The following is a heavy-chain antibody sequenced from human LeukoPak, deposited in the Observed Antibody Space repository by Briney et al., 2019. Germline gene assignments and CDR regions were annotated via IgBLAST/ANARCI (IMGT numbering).Heavy chain of an antibody. D-gene: IGHD6-19*01. CDR2: ISGSGGST. CDR1: GFTFSSYA. CDR3: ASPYSSGWTLDAFDI. J-gene: IGHJ3*02. V-gene: IGHV3-23*01. Sequence: GGSLRLSCAASGFTFSSYAMSWVRQAPGKGLEWVSAISGSGGSTYYADSVKGRFTISRDNAKNSLYLQMNSLRAEDTAVYYCASPYSSGWTLDAFDIWGQGTMVTVSS.